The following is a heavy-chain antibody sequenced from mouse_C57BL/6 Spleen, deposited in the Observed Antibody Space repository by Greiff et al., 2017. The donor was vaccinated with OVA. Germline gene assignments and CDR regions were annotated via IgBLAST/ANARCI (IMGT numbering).Heavy chain of an antibody. CDR2: IYPSDSET. V-gene: IGHV1-61*01. Sequence: QVQLQQSGAELVRPGSSVKLSCKASGYTFTSYWMDWVKQRPGQGLEWIGNIYPSDSETHYNQKFKDKATLTVDKSSSTAYMQLSSLTSEDSAVYYCARCYYGSSHWYFDVWGTGTTVTVSS. CDR1: GYTFTSYW. CDR3: ARCYYGSSHWYFDV. D-gene: IGHD1-1*01. J-gene: IGHJ1*03.